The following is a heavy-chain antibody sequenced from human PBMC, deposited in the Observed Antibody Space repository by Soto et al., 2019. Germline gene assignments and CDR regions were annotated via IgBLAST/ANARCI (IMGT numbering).Heavy chain of an antibody. Sequence: VQLVESGGTVVQPGTSLRLSCVASGFTFSNYGMHWARQAPGKGLEWVAYLQYDGNYIHYSDSVQGRFTISRDNSRNTLYLQMNSLRAEDTALYYCARNPRPTYGDYADYWGQGTLVTVSS. J-gene: IGHJ4*02. CDR1: GFTFSNYG. CDR2: LQYDGNYI. V-gene: IGHV3-33*05. CDR3: ARNPRPTYGDYADY. D-gene: IGHD4-17*01.